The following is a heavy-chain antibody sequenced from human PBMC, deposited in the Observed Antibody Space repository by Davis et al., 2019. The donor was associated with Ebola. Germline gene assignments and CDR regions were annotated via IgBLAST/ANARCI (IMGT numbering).Heavy chain of an antibody. CDR2: ISSSSSTI. Sequence: GESLKISCAASGFSFSSYSMNWVRQAPGKGLEWVSYISSSSSTIYYADSVKGRFTISRDNAKNSLYLQMNSLRDEDTAVYYCARGRSGDYWGQGTLVTVSS. V-gene: IGHV3-48*02. CDR1: GFSFSSYS. J-gene: IGHJ4*02. CDR3: ARGRSGDY.